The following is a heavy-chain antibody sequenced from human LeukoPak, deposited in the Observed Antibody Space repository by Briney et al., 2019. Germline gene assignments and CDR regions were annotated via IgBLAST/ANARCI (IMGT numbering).Heavy chain of an antibody. D-gene: IGHD3-22*01. CDR1: GGSISSSSYS. J-gene: IGHJ4*02. CDR2: IYYSGSS. CDR3: ARHRAPSHYDSSGSFDY. V-gene: IGHV4-39*01. Sequence: SETLSLTCTVSGGSISSSSYSWGWIRQPPGKGLEWIGSIYYSGSSYYNLSLKSRVTISVDTSKNQFSLRLSSVTAADTAVYYCARHRAPSHYDSSGSFDYWGQGTLVTVSS.